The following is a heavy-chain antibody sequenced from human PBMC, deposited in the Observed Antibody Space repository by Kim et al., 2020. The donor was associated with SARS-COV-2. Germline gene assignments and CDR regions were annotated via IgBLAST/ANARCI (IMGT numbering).Heavy chain of an antibody. CDR2: TYYRSKWYN. Sequence: SQTLSLTCVISGDSVSSNSASWNWIRQSPSRGLEWLGRTYYRSKWYNGYAVSVKSRITINPDTSKNQFSLQLNSVTPEDTAVYYCARDHYNSGWYYFDYWGQGTLVTVSS. J-gene: IGHJ4*02. V-gene: IGHV6-1*01. D-gene: IGHD6-19*01. CDR3: ARDHYNSGWYYFDY. CDR1: GDSVSSNSAS.